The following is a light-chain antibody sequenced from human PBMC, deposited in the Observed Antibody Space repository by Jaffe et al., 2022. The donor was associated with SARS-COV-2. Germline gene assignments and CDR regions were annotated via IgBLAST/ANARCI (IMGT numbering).Light chain of an antibody. Sequence: QSALTQPRSVSGSPGQSVTISCTGASGDVGGYNYVSWYQHHPGKAPKLMIYDVSKRPSGVPDRFSGSKSGNTASLTISGLQAEDEADYYCCSYAGSYPSYVFGTGTKVTVL. CDR3: CSYAGSYPSYV. J-gene: IGLJ1*01. CDR2: DVS. V-gene: IGLV2-11*01. CDR1: SGDVGGYNY.